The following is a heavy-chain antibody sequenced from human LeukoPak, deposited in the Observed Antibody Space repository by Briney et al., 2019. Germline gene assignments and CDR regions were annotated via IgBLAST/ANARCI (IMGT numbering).Heavy chain of an antibody. CDR2: IKQDGSKK. D-gene: IGHD5-24*01. J-gene: IGHJ4*02. CDR1: GFSFSDTW. Sequence: GGSLRLSCAASGFSFSDTWMTWVRQAPGKGLEWVANIKQDGSKKSYVDSVKGRFTISRDNAKNSLYLQMNSLRAEDTAIYYCTRVGYIDEGIDYWGQGTLVTVSS. V-gene: IGHV3-7*04. CDR3: TRVGYIDEGIDY.